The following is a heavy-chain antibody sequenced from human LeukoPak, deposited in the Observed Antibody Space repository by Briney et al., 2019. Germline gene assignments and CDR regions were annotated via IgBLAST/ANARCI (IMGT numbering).Heavy chain of an antibody. Sequence: GGSLRLSCAASGFTASSNYMSWVRQAPGKGLEWVSVIYSGGSTYYADSVKGRFTISRDNSKNTLYLQMNSLRAEDTAVYYCARGMTTVTAYYYYYYMDVWGKGTTVTVSS. CDR1: GFTASSNY. V-gene: IGHV3-66*02. D-gene: IGHD4-11*01. CDR2: IYSGGST. CDR3: ARGMTTVTAYYYYYYMDV. J-gene: IGHJ6*03.